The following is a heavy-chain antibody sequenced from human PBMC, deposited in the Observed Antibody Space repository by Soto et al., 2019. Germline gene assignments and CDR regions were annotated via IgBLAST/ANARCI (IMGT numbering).Heavy chain of an antibody. V-gene: IGHV4-59*08. D-gene: IGHD3-10*01. CDR1: GGSISSYY. CDR3: ARYYYGSGSFCDP. Sequence: SETLSLTCTVSGGSISSYYWSWIRQPPGKGLEWIGYIYYSGSTNYNPSLKSRVTISVDTSKNQFSLKLSSVTAADTAVYYCARYYYGSGSFCDPWGQGTLVTVSS. CDR2: IYYSGST. J-gene: IGHJ5*02.